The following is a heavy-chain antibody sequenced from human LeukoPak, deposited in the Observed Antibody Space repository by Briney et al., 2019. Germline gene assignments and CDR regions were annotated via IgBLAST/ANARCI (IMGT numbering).Heavy chain of an antibody. CDR2: INHSEST. Sequence: PSETLSLTCAVYGGSFSGYYWSWIRQPPGKGLEWIGEINHSESTNYNPSLKSRVTISVDTSKNQFSLNLSSVTAADTAVYYCARGASGLFFDYWGQGTLVTVSS. D-gene: IGHD3-10*01. CDR3: ARGASGLFFDY. V-gene: IGHV4-34*01. J-gene: IGHJ4*02. CDR1: GGSFSGYY.